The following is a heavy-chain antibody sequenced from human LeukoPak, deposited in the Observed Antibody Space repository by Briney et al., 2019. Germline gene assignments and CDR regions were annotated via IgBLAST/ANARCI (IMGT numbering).Heavy chain of an antibody. CDR1: GGSISSYY. J-gene: IGHJ3*02. V-gene: IGHV4-59*01. CDR3: AREEGFCSSTSCYGSAFDI. Sequence: SETLSLTCTVSGGSISSYYWSWIRQPPGKGLEWIGYIYYSGSTNYNPSLKSRVTISVDTSKNQFSLKLSSVTAADTAVYYRAREEGFCSSTSCYGSAFDIWGQGTMVTVSS. CDR2: IYYSGST. D-gene: IGHD2-2*01.